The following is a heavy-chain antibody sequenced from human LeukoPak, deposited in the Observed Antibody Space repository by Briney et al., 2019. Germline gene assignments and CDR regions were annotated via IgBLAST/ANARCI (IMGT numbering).Heavy chain of an antibody. J-gene: IGHJ6*03. CDR1: GGSISSSSYY. CDR3: AREVRGYSYGYSHYYYYMDV. CDR2: IYYSGST. D-gene: IGHD5-18*01. V-gene: IGHV4-39*07. Sequence: PSETLSLTCTVSGGSISSSSYYWGWIRQPPGKGLEWIGSIYYSGSTYYNPSLKSRVTISVDTSKNQFSLKLSSVTAADTAVYYCAREVRGYSYGYSHYYYYMDVWGKGTTVTVSS.